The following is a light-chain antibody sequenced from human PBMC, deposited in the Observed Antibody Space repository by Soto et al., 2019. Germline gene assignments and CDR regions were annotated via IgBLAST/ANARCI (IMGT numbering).Light chain of an antibody. CDR3: QHYHNLPPFT. J-gene: IGKJ3*01. CDR2: GAS. Sequence: DIQMTQSPSSLSASVGDRVSITCQASQDIRTSLSWFQQKPGRAPKLLIYGASYLETGFPSRFRGSGSGTDFTFTISSLQPEDIATYYCQHYHNLPPFTFGPGTRVDVK. CDR1: QDIRTS. V-gene: IGKV1-33*01.